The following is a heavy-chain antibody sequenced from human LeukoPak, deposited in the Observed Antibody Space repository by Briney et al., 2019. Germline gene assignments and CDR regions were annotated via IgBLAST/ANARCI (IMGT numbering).Heavy chain of an antibody. V-gene: IGHV3-9*01. CDR1: GFTFDDYA. D-gene: IGHD3-22*01. J-gene: IGHJ6*03. CDR2: ISWNSGSI. Sequence: GRSLRLSCAASGFTFDDYALHWVRQAPGKGLEWVSGISWNSGSIGYADSVKGRFTISRDNAKNSLYLQMNSLRAEDTAVYYCARDRGLYYHYMDVWGKGTTVTISS. CDR3: ARDRGLYYHYMDV.